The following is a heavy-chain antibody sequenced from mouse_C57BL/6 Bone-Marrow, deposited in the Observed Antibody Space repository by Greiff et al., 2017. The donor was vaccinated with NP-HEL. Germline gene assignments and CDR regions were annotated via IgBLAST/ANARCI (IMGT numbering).Heavy chain of an antibody. CDR2: ISNLAYST. CDR3: ARQRILLRDWYFDV. D-gene: IGHD1-1*01. Sequence: EVKLVESGGGLVQPGGSLKLSCAASGFTFSDYGMAWVRQAPRKGLEWVAFISNLAYSTYYADTVTGRFTLSRENAKNTPYLELSSLRSEDTAMYYCARQRILLRDWYFDVWGTGTTVTVSS. V-gene: IGHV5-15*01. CDR1: GFTFSDYG. J-gene: IGHJ1*03.